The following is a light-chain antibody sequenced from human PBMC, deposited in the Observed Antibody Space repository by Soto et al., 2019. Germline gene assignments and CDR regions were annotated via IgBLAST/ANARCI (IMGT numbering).Light chain of an antibody. CDR2: EFT. J-gene: IGLJ2*01. CDR1: SRDVGGYDY. CDR3: SSYTSSATLI. V-gene: IGLV2-14*01. Sequence: QSALTQPASVSGSLGQSITISCSGTSRDVGGYDYVSWYQQHPGKAPKLIIYEFTNRPSGVSYRFSASKSGTTASLTISGLQAEDEADYYCSSYTSSATLIFGGGTKLTVL.